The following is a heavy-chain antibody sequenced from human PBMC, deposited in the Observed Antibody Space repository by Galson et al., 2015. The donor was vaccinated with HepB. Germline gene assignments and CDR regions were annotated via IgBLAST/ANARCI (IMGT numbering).Heavy chain of an antibody. Sequence: SETLSLTCTLSSGSISSSRYYWGWIRQPPGKGLEWIGSIYYSGNTYYNPSLESRVTISVDMSKKQFSLKLTSVTAADTAVYYCASTATTPVRGYYFDSWGQGSLVTVSS. D-gene: IGHD1-1*01. CDR1: SGSISSSRYY. CDR3: ASTATTPVRGYYFDS. V-gene: IGHV4-39*01. J-gene: IGHJ4*02. CDR2: IYYSGNT.